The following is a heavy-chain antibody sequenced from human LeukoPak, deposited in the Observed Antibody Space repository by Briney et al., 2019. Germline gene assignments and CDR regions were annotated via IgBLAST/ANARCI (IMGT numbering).Heavy chain of an antibody. Sequence: PGGSLRLSCAASGFTVSSNYMSWVRQAPGKGLEWVSSISGSGSGGSTYYADSVKGRFTISRDNSKNTLYLQMNSLRAEDTAVYYCAKGRERGTMVRGVTLDYWGQGTLVTVSS. CDR2: ISGSGSGGST. CDR1: GFTVSSNY. D-gene: IGHD3-10*01. CDR3: AKGRERGTMVRGVTLDY. V-gene: IGHV3-23*01. J-gene: IGHJ4*02.